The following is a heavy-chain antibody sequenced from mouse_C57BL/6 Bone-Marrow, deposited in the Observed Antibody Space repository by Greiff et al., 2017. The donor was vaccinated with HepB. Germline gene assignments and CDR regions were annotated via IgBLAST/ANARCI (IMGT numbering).Heavy chain of an antibody. D-gene: IGHD1-1*01. J-gene: IGHJ4*01. CDR2: IHPNSGST. Sequence: QVQLKEPGAELVKPGASVKLSCKASGYTFTSYWMHWVKQRPGQGLEWIGMIHPNSGSTNYNEKFKSKATLTVDKSSSTAYMQLSSLTSEDSAVYYCAKAFITTADAMDYWGQGTSVTVSS. CDR3: AKAFITTADAMDY. V-gene: IGHV1-64*01. CDR1: GYTFTSYW.